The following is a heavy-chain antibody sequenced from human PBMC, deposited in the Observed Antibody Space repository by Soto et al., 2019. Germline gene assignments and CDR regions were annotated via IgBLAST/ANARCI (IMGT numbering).Heavy chain of an antibody. CDR3: VRRPDGGYYFDY. J-gene: IGHJ4*02. D-gene: IGHD3-22*01. V-gene: IGHV5-51*01. CDR2: IYPYDSET. Sequence: DSLTISRKGSGYSFTHYWIGLVRQMPGKGLEWMGLIYPYDSETRYSPSFQGQVTMSVDKSISTAYLQWSSLKASDTAMYYCVRRPDGGYYFDYWGQGTLVTVSS. CDR1: GYSFTHYW.